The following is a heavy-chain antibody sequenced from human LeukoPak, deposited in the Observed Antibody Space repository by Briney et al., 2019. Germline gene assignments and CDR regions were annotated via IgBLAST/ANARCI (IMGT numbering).Heavy chain of an antibody. Sequence: GRSLRLSCAASGFTFDDYAMHWVRQAPGKGLEWVSGISWNSGSIGYADSVKGRFTISRDNAKNSLYLQMNSLRAEDTALYYCAKDMFPTAITLLDYWGQGTLVTVSS. J-gene: IGHJ4*02. CDR2: ISWNSGSI. D-gene: IGHD2-21*02. CDR1: GFTFDDYA. CDR3: AKDMFPTAITLLDY. V-gene: IGHV3-9*01.